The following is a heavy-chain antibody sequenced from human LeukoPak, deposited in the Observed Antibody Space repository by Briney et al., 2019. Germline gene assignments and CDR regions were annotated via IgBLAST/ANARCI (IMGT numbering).Heavy chain of an antibody. Sequence: KPSETLSLTCAVYGGSFSGYYWSWLRQPPGKGLGWIGEINHSGSTNYNPSLKSRITISVDTSKNQFSLKLISVTAADTAVYYCARKASIRGGFHWGQGTLVTVSS. J-gene: IGHJ4*02. CDR1: GGSFSGYY. V-gene: IGHV4-34*01. D-gene: IGHD2-2*01. CDR2: INHSGST. CDR3: ARKASIRGGFH.